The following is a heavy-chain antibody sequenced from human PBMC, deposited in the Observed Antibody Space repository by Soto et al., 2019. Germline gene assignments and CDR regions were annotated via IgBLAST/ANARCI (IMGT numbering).Heavy chain of an antibody. V-gene: IGHV1-18*01. CDR2: ISADNGKT. J-gene: IGHJ4*02. D-gene: IGHD3-16*01. CDR1: GYTFTSYG. Sequence: QVQLVQSGAEVKKPGASVKVSCKASGYTFTSYGISWVRQAPGQGLEWMGWISADNGKTNHAQRFQGRVTMTTDTSTSTAYMELRSLRSDDTALYFCARDGDIWGPNFDHWGQGTLVTVSS. CDR3: ARDGDIWGPNFDH.